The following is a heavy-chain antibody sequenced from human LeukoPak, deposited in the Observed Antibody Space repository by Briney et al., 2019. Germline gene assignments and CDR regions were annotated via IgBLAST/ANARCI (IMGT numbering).Heavy chain of an antibody. CDR1: GFTFSGSA. Sequence: GGSLRLSCAASGFTFSGSAMHWVRQASGKGLEWVSVIYGGGTTYYADSVKGRFTISRDNSKNTLYLQMNSLRAEDTAVYYCARITMSRFDPWGQGTLVTVSS. D-gene: IGHD3-10*02. V-gene: IGHV3-53*01. CDR3: ARITMSRFDP. J-gene: IGHJ5*02. CDR2: IYGGGTT.